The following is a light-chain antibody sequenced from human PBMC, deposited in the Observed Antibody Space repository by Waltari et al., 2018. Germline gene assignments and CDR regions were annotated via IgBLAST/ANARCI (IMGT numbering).Light chain of an antibody. CDR2: GAS. V-gene: IGKV3-20*01. Sequence: EVVLTQSPGTLSFSPGERATLSCRASQSVSRALAWYQQIPGQAPRPLIYGASIRATGIPYRLSGSGSGTDFSLTISRLEPADSAMYYCQHYVRLPATFGQGTKVEIK. J-gene: IGKJ1*01. CDR1: QSVSRA. CDR3: QHYVRLPAT.